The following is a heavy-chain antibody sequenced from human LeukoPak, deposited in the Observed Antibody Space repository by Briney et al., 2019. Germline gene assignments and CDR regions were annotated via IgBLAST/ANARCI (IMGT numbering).Heavy chain of an antibody. J-gene: IGHJ3*02. CDR1: GASITRYY. D-gene: IGHD5-12*01. V-gene: IGHV4-59*01. Sequence: SETLSLTCSVSGASITRYYWNWIRQSPGKGLEWIAYTYYSGTTNYNPSLKGRVTISVDTSKNQFSLKLSSVTAADTAVYYCARDTSGYQTPEIWGQGTMVTVSS. CDR3: ARDTSGYQTPEI. CDR2: TYYSGTT.